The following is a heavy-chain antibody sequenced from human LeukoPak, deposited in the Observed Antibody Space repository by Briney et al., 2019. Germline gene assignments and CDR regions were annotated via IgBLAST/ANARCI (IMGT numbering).Heavy chain of an antibody. CDR2: IIPIFGTA. CDR3: SRAGYCSSTSCYSYGMDV. Sequence: ASVKVSCTASGGTFSSYAISWVRQAPGQGLEWMGGIIPIFGTANYAQKFQGRVTITADKSTSTAYMELSSLRSEDTAVYYCSRAGYCSSTSCYSYGMDVWGKGTTVTVSS. J-gene: IGHJ6*04. V-gene: IGHV1-69*06. CDR1: GGTFSSYA. D-gene: IGHD2-2*01.